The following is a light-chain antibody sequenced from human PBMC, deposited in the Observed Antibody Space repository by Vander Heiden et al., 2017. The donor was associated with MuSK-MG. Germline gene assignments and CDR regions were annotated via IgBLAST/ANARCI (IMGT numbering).Light chain of an antibody. CDR1: QRVSSD. CDR2: DAS. Sequence: EIVLTQSPATLSLSPGERATLSCRASQRVSSDLAWYQQKPGQAPRPLIYDASNRATGIPARFSGSGSGTDFTLTISSLEPEDFAVYYCQQRSNWPHTFGQGTRLXIK. J-gene: IGKJ5*01. V-gene: IGKV3-11*01. CDR3: QQRSNWPHT.